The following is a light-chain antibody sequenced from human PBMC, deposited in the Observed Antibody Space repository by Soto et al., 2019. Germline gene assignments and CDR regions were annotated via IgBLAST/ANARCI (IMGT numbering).Light chain of an antibody. CDR2: GNS. J-gene: IGLJ2*01. Sequence: QSVLTQPPSVSGAPGQRVTISCTGSSSNIGAGYDVHWYQQLPGTAPKLLIYGNSNRPSGVPDRFSGSKSGTSASLAITGXXXXXXXXXXCQSYDSSLSGSRVFGGGTKVTVL. V-gene: IGLV1-40*01. CDR1: SSNIGAGYD. CDR3: QSYDSSLSGSRV.